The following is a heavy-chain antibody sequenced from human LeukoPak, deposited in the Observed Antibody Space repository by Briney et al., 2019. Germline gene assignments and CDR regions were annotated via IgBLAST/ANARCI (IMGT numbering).Heavy chain of an antibody. Sequence: GGSLRLSCEASGFSFGSYAMTWVRQAPGKRLEWVSVISGSGGSTYYADSVKGRFTVSRDNSNNTLYLQVHHLRAEDTAVYYCATGDGYDPWEVDYWGQGTLVTVSS. CDR2: ISGSGGST. CDR3: ATGDGYDPWEVDY. D-gene: IGHD5-24*01. J-gene: IGHJ4*02. V-gene: IGHV3-23*01. CDR1: GFSFGSYA.